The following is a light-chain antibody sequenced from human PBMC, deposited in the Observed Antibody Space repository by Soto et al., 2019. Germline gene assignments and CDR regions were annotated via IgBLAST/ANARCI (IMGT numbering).Light chain of an antibody. J-gene: IGLJ2*01. CDR2: EVS. V-gene: IGLV2-8*01. CDR3: SSYAGSNNLV. Sequence: QSALTQPPSASGSPGQSVTISCTGTSSDVGVYNYVSWYQQRPGKAPKLMIYEVSKRPSGVPDRFSGSKSGNTASLTVSGLRAEDEADYYCSSYAGSNNLVFGGGTKVTVV. CDR1: SSDVGVYNY.